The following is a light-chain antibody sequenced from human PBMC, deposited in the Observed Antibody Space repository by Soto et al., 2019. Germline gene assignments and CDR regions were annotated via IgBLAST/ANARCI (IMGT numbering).Light chain of an antibody. CDR2: AAS. Sequence: DIQMTQSPSSLSASVGDRVTITCRASQGISSWLAWYQQKPGKAPKLLIYAASSLQSGVPSRFSGSGSGTKLTLTISSLQHDDFATYYCQNTSRFPPVTFGGGTKVDIK. CDR1: QGISSW. V-gene: IGKV1-12*01. J-gene: IGKJ4*01. CDR3: QNTSRFPPVT.